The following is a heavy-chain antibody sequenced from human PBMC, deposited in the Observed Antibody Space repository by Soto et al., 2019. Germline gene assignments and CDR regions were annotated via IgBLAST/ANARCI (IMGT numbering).Heavy chain of an antibody. J-gene: IGHJ5*02. CDR1: GGTFSSYA. V-gene: IGHV1-69*12. CDR2: IIPIFGTA. Sequence: QVQLVQSGAEVKKPGSSVKVSCKASGGTFSSYAISWVRQAPGQGLEWMGGIIPIFGTANYAQKFQGRVTITADESTRTAYMELSSMRSEDTAVYYCARDPRAYGLASRWFDHWGQGTLVTVSS. D-gene: IGHD3-3*02. CDR3: ARDPRAYGLASRWFDH.